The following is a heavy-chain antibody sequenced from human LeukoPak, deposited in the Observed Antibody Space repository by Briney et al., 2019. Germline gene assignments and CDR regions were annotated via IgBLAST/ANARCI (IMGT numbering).Heavy chain of an antibody. Sequence: GASVKVSCKASGYTFTNYYMHWVRQAPGQGLEWMGIINPSGGSTSYAQKFQGRVTMTRDTSTSTVYMELSSLRSEDTAVYYCARDRFWSDPYMGFGYDAFDIWGQGTMVTVSS. V-gene: IGHV1-46*01. J-gene: IGHJ3*02. CDR3: ARDRFWSDPYMGFGYDAFDI. CDR2: INPSGGST. CDR1: GYTFTNYY. D-gene: IGHD3-3*01.